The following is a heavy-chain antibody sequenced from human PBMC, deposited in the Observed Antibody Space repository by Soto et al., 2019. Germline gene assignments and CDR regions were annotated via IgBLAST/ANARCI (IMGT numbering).Heavy chain of an antibody. D-gene: IGHD1-26*01. CDR2: INSDGSST. J-gene: IGHJ4*02. CDR1: GFTFSSYW. CDR3: ARPPPVGATVSPFDY. V-gene: IGHV3-74*01. Sequence: PGGSLRLSCAASGFTFSSYWMHWVRQAPGKGLVWVSRINSDGSSTSYADSVKGRFTISRDNAKNTLYLQMNSLRAEDTAVYYCARPPPVGATVSPFDYWGQGTLVTVSS.